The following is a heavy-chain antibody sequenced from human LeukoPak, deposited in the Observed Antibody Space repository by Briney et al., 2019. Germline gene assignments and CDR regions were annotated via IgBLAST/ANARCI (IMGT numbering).Heavy chain of an antibody. CDR3: ARGIYGDPVAFDY. D-gene: IGHD4/OR15-4a*01. CDR2: IHSDEIRT. J-gene: IGHJ4*02. CDR1: GFTFSSYW. Sequence: GRSLRLSCAASGFTFSSYWMHWVRHAPGRGLVWVSRIHSDEIRTNYADSVTGRFTISRDNAKNTVYLQMNSLRNEDTAVYYCARGIYGDPVAFDYWGQGTLVTVSS. V-gene: IGHV3-74*01.